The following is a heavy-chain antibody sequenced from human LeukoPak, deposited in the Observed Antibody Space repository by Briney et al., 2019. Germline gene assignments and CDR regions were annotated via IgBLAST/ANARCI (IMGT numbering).Heavy chain of an antibody. CDR1: GYTFTSYD. CDR3: ARGRSYYGSGSYHIDY. Sequence: ASVKVSCKASGYTFTSYDINWVRQATGQGLEWMGWLNPNSGNTGYAQKFQGRVTMTRNTSISTAYMELSSLRSEDTAVYYCARGRSYYGSGSYHIDYWGQGTLVTVSS. CDR2: LNPNSGNT. D-gene: IGHD3-10*01. J-gene: IGHJ4*02. V-gene: IGHV1-8*01.